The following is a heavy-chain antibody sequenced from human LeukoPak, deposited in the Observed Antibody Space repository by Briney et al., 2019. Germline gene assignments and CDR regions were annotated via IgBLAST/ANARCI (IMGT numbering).Heavy chain of an antibody. Sequence: SETLSLTCTVSGGSISSSSYYWGWIRQPPGKGLEWIGYIYYSGSTNYNPSLKSRVTISVDTSKNQFSLKLSSVTAADTAVYYCARVFKGLVGVFDYWGQGTLVTVSS. V-gene: IGHV4-61*05. CDR3: ARVFKGLVGVFDY. J-gene: IGHJ4*02. D-gene: IGHD6-19*01. CDR2: IYYSGST. CDR1: GGSISSSSYY.